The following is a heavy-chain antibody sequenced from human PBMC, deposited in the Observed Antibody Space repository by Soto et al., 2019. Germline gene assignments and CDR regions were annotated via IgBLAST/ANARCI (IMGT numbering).Heavy chain of an antibody. D-gene: IGHD6-13*01. CDR3: AKDPSGATSWYYWYFVL. CDR1: GFTFSSFA. CDR2: ISGSGGRT. V-gene: IGHV3-23*01. J-gene: IGHJ2*01. Sequence: EVQLLESGGGLVQPGGSLRLSCAASGFTFSSFAVSWVRQAPGKGLEWVSAISGSGGRTYYADSLKGRFTISRDNSKSTLYLQMNSLRVDDTAVYYCAKDPSGATSWYYWYFVLWGRGTLVTVSS.